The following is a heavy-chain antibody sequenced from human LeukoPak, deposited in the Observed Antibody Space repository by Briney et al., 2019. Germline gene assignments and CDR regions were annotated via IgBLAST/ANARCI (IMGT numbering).Heavy chain of an antibody. CDR3: ARDRRGLGGGDQTNCFAP. CDR1: GFTFSDYY. J-gene: IGHJ5*02. Sequence: GGSLRLSCAASGFTFSDYYMSWIRQAPGKGLEWVSYISSSSSYTNYADSVKGRFTISRDNAKNSLYLQMNSLRAEDTAVYYCARDRRGLGGGDQTNCFAPWGQGTLVTVSS. D-gene: IGHD2-21*02. V-gene: IGHV3-11*05. CDR2: ISSSSSYT.